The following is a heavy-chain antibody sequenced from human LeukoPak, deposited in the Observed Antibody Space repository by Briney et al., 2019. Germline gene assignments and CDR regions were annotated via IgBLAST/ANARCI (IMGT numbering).Heavy chain of an antibody. J-gene: IGHJ4*02. V-gene: IGHV4-4*07. CDR3: ARGPYSSGYDTTGFDY. CDR1: GGSISSYY. D-gene: IGHD6-19*01. CDR2: IYTSGST. Sequence: SETLSLTCTVSGGSISSYYWSWIRQPAGKGLEWIGRIYTSGSTNYNPSLKSRVTMSVDTSKNQFSLKLSSVTAADTAVYYCARGPYSSGYDTTGFDYWGQGTLVTVSS.